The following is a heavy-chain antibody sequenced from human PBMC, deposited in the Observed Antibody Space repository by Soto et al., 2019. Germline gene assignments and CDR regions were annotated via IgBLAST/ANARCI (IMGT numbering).Heavy chain of an antibody. CDR1: GYTFTSYG. V-gene: IGHV1-18*01. J-gene: IGHJ4*02. CDR3: ARGSPYYDFWSGYPNVDY. Sequence: ASVKVSCKASGYTFTSYGISWVRQAPGQGLEWMGWISAYNGNTNYAQKLQGRVTMTTDTSTSTAYMELRSLRSDDTAVYYCARGSPYYDFWSGYPNVDYWGQGTLVTAPQ. D-gene: IGHD3-3*01. CDR2: ISAYNGNT.